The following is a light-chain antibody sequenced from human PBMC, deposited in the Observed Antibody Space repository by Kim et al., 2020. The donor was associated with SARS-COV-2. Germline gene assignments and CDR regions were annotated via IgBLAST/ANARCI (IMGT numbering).Light chain of an antibody. CDR2: GAA. CDR3: QQYNNWPIT. V-gene: IGKV3D-15*01. Sequence: EIVMTQSPATVSVSPGERATLSCRAIQSVSTKLAWYRQEPGQTPRLLIYGAATSATGIPARFSGSGSGTEFTLTISSLQSEDFAVYYCQQYNNWPITFGGGTKVEIK. J-gene: IGKJ4*01. CDR1: QSVSTK.